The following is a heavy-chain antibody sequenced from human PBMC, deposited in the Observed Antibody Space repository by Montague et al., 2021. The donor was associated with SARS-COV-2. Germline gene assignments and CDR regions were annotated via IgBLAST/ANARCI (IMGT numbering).Heavy chain of an antibody. CDR1: GDSVSNHY. CDR3: ARFPTSYYYDSKAAPATPDAFDI. CDR2: IYYSGST. V-gene: IGHV4-39*01. D-gene: IGHD3-22*01. Sequence: SETLSLTCSVSGDSVSNHYWGWIRQPPGKGLEWIGSIYYSGSTYYNPSLKSRVTISVDTSKKQFSLKLSSVTAADTAVYYCARFPTSYYYDSKAAPATPDAFDIWGQGTMVTVSS. J-gene: IGHJ3*02.